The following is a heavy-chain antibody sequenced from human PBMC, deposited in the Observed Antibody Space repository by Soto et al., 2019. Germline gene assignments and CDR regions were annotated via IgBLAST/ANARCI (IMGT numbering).Heavy chain of an antibody. J-gene: IGHJ6*02. CDR1: GFSLSTSGVC. CDR2: IYWVDDK. Sequence: HITLKESGPTLVKPTQTLTLTCTFSGFSLSTSGVCVGCIRHPPGTDLEWLALIYWVDDKRYRQSLRSRLTISKDTSTNQVVLTMTNMDPVDTATYPCIQSRCGGDCLQSYASHYYYGMDVWGQGTTVTVSS. CDR3: IQSRCGGDCLQSYASHYYYGMDV. V-gene: IGHV2-5*02. D-gene: IGHD2-21*02.